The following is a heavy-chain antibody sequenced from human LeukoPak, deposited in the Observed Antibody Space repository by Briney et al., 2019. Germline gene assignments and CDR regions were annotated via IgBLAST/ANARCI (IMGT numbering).Heavy chain of an antibody. CDR3: ARGETYYYDSSGYNYHYYYYYYMDV. J-gene: IGHJ6*03. CDR1: GFTFSSYS. Sequence: PGGSLRLSCAASGFTFSSYSMNWVRQAPGKGLEWASSISSSSSYIYYADSVKGRFTISRDNAKNSLYLQMNSLRAEDTAVYYCARGETYYYDSSGYNYHYYYYYYMDVWGKGTTVTVSS. D-gene: IGHD3-22*01. V-gene: IGHV3-21*01. CDR2: ISSSSSYI.